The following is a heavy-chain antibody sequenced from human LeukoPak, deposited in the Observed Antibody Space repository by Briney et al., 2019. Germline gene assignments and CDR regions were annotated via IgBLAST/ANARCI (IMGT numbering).Heavy chain of an antibody. J-gene: IGHJ3*02. CDR3: AKDMGRWLQLGGGAFDI. D-gene: IGHD5-24*01. V-gene: IGHV3-9*03. CDR2: ISWNSGSI. CDR1: GFTFDDYA. Sequence: PGRSLRLSCAASGFTFDDYAMHWVRQAPGKGLEWVSGISWNSGSIGYADSVKGRFTISRDNAKNSLYLQMNSLRAEDMALYYCAKDMGRWLQLGGGAFDIWGQGTMVTVSS.